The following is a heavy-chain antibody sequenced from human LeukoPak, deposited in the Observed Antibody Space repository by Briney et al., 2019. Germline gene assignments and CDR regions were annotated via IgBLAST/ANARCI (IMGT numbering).Heavy chain of an antibody. CDR3: ARVRTTGSFGP. CDR2: IYSGGST. J-gene: IGHJ5*02. CDR1: GFTVSSNY. D-gene: IGHD4-17*01. V-gene: IGHV3-66*01. Sequence: PGGSLRLSCAASGFTVSSNYMSWVRQAPGKGLEWVSVIYSGGSTYYADSVKGRFTISTDNSKNTLYLQMNSLRAEDTAVYYCARVRTTGSFGPWGQGTLVTVSS.